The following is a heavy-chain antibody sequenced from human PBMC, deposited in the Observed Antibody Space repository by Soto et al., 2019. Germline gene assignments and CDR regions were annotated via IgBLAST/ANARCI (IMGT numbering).Heavy chain of an antibody. CDR2: IAVGSGYT. J-gene: IGHJ4*02. D-gene: IGHD2-8*01. Sequence: ASVKVSCKASGFTFTSSAFQWVRQARGQRLEWIGWIAVGSGYTNYAQRFQDRVTLTRDMSTATTYMELSRLTSEDTAIYYCAADATAWQQMVPSDYWGQGTLVIVSS. CDR1: GFTFTSSA. V-gene: IGHV1-58*01. CDR3: AADATAWQQMVPSDY.